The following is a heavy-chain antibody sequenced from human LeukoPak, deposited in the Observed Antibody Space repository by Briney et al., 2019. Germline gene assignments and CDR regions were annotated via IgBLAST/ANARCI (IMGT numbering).Heavy chain of an antibody. Sequence: GSLRLSCAASGFTLSSYWMNWVRQAPGKGLEWVANIREDGSESYYVDSVKGRFTISRDNAKNSLYLQMNSLRAEDTAVYYCAKLQRGGYSYGADYWGQGTLVTVSS. J-gene: IGHJ4*02. CDR1: GFTLSSYW. V-gene: IGHV3-7*01. D-gene: IGHD5-18*01. CDR2: IREDGSES. CDR3: AKLQRGGYSYGADY.